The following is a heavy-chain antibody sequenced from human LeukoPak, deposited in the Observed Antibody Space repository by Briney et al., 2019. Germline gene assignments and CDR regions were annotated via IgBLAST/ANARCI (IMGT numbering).Heavy chain of an antibody. V-gene: IGHV3-23*01. CDR2: ISHSGGST. Sequence: PGRSLRLSCAASGFTFSSYAMSWVRQAPGKGLEWVSPISHSGGSTYYADSVKGRFTISRDNSKNTLYLQMNSLRVEDTAIYYCAKVDNSGWYDIWGQGTLVTVSS. D-gene: IGHD6-19*01. J-gene: IGHJ5*02. CDR1: GFTFSSYA. CDR3: AKVDNSGWYDI.